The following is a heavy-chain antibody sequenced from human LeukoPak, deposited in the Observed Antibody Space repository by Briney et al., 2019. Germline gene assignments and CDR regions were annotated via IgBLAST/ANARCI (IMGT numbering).Heavy chain of an antibody. CDR2: IYCSGST. CDR1: GGSISSYY. V-gene: IGHV4-59*01. D-gene: IGHD3-16*01. J-gene: IGHJ4*02. CDR3: ARGNDPKNPSFDY. Sequence: MPSETLSLTCTVSGGSISSYYWSWIRQPPGKGLEWVGYIYCSGSTNYNPSLKSRVTISVDTSKNQFSLKLSSVTAADTAVYYCARGNDPKNPSFDYWGQGTLVTVSS.